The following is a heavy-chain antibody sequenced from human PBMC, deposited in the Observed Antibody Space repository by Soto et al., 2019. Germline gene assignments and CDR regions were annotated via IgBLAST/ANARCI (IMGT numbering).Heavy chain of an antibody. CDR1: GFTFSSYA. CDR2: ISGSGGST. J-gene: IGHJ4*02. V-gene: IGHV3-23*01. Sequence: GSLRLSCAASGFTFSSYAMNWVRQGPGKGLEWVSVISGSGGSTYYADSVKGRFTISRDNSKNTLFLQMNSLRAEDTAVYYCAREGAMYFDYWGQGTLVTVSS. CDR3: AREGAMYFDY. D-gene: IGHD2-2*01.